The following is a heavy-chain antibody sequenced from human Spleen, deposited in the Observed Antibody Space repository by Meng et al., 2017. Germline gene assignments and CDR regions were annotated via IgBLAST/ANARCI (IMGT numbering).Heavy chain of an antibody. Sequence: LTGAASGFTFSSYAMHWVRQAPGKGLEWVAVISYDGSNKYYADSVKGRFTISRDNSKNTLYLQMNSLRAEDTAVYYCARDGVMGWQWLAYDAFDIWGQGTMVTVSS. CDR1: GFTFSSYA. D-gene: IGHD6-19*01. V-gene: IGHV3-30*01. CDR2: ISYDGSNK. J-gene: IGHJ3*02. CDR3: ARDGVMGWQWLAYDAFDI.